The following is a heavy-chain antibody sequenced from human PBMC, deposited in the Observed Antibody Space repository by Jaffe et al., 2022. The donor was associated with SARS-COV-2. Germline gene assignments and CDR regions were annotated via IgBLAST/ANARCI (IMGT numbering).Heavy chain of an antibody. CDR3: ARDGTTGDFGDYDY. CDR1: GFTFSDYY. J-gene: IGHJ4*02. Sequence: QVHLVESGGALVKAGGSLRLSCAASGFTFSDYYMTWIRQAPGKGLEWVSYISSNSGYTNYADSVKGRFTISRDNAKNSLYLQMNSLRAEDTAVYYCARDGTTGDFGDYDYWGQGTLVTVSS. CDR2: ISSNSGYT. D-gene: IGHD4-17*01. V-gene: IGHV3-11*06.